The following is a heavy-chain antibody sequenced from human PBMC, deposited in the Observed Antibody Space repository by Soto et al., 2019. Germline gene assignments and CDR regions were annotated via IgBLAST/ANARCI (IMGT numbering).Heavy chain of an antibody. CDR2: ISYDGSNK. CDR3: AKTSLDYGGNSELDY. V-gene: IGHV3-30*18. J-gene: IGHJ4*02. D-gene: IGHD4-17*01. CDR1: GFTFSSYG. Sequence: VGSLRLSCAASGFTFSSYGMHWVRQAPGKGLEWVAVISYDGSNKYYADSVKGRFTISRDNSKNTLYLQMNSLRAEDTAVYYCAKTSLDYGGNSELDYWGQGTLVTVSS.